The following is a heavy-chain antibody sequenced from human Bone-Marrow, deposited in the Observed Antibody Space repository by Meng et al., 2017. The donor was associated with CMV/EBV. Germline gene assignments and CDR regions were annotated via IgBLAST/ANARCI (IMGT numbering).Heavy chain of an antibody. CDR3: ARDLGGFFDP. V-gene: IGHV3-69-1*02. CDR1: GFTFSDYQ. CDR2: IARNRTI. Sequence: GESLKISCAASGFTFSDYQMNWVRRAPGKGLGWVSYIARNRTIFYAGSVKGRFTISRDNAKNSLYLQMNSLRAEDTAVYYCARDLGGFFDPWGQGTLVTSPQ. J-gene: IGHJ5*02. D-gene: IGHD3-16*01.